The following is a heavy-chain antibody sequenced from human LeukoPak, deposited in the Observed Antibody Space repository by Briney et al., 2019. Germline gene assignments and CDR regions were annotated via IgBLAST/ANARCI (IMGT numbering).Heavy chain of an antibody. CDR1: GLTFSTYW. J-gene: IGHJ4*02. CDR3: AREARVGGALQY. D-gene: IGHD1-26*01. V-gene: IGHV3-74*03. Sequence: GGSLRLSCAASGLTFSTYWMHWVRQAPGKGLAWVARINPDGSIRTYANSVLGRVTISRDTAKDTLFLQMNSLRAEDTAVYYCAREARVGGALQYWGQGTPVTVSS. CDR2: INPDGSIR.